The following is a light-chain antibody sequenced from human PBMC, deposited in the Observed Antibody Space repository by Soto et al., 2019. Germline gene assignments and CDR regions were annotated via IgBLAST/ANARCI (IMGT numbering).Light chain of an antibody. CDR2: DAS. CDR3: QQYDNLLL. J-gene: IGKJ4*01. Sequence: DIQMTQSPSSLSASVGDRVTITCQASQDISNYLNWYQQKLGKAPKLLIYDASNLETGVPSRFSGSGSGTDFTFTISSLQPEDIATYYCQQYDNLLLFGGGTKVEIK. V-gene: IGKV1-33*01. CDR1: QDISNY.